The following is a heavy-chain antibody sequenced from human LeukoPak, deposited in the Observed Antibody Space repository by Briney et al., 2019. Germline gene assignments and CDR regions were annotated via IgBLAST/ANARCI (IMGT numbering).Heavy chain of an antibody. V-gene: IGHV3-7*01. J-gene: IGHJ6*03. CDR2: IKQDGSEK. Sequence: GGSLRLSCAASGFTVSSNYMSWARQAPGKGLEWVANIKQDGSEKHYVDSVKGRFTISRDNAKNSLYLQMSSLRAEDTAVYYCTRVEETATTAAIIRKYSYYYYYMDVWGKGNTVTVSS. D-gene: IGHD4-11*01. CDR3: TRVEETATTAAIIRKYSYYYYYMDV. CDR1: GFTVSSNY.